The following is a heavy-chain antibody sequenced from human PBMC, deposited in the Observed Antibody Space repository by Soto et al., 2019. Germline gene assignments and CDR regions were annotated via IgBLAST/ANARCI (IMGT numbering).Heavy chain of an antibody. V-gene: IGHV4-34*01. J-gene: IGHJ6*02. CDR3: ASDHSGYDSSGMDV. D-gene: IGHD5-12*01. CDR2: INHSGST. CDR1: GGSFSGYY. Sequence: PSETLSLTCAVYGGSFSGYYWIWIRQPPGKGLEWIGEINHSGSTNYNPSLKSRVTISVDTSKNQFSLKLSSVTAADTAVYYCASDHSGYDSSGMDVWGQGTTVTVSS.